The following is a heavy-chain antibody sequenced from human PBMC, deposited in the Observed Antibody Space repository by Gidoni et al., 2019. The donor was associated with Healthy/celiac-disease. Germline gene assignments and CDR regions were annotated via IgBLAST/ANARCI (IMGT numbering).Heavy chain of an antibody. CDR1: GGSISSYY. D-gene: IGHD3-10*01. V-gene: IGHV4-4*07. J-gene: IGHJ4*02. Sequence: QVQLQESGPGLVKPSETLSLTCTVSGGSISSYYWSWIRQPAGKGREWIGRIYTSGSTTYNPPLKSRVTMSVDTSKNQFSLKLSSVTAADTAVYYCARDDEWFGQTGFDYWGQGTLVTVSS. CDR2: IYTSGST. CDR3: ARDDEWFGQTGFDY.